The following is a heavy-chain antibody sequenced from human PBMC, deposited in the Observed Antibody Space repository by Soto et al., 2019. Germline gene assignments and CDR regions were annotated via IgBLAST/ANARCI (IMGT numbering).Heavy chain of an antibody. CDR2: INHSGST. CDR3: ARGKGFWSGYRYLDV. D-gene: IGHD3-3*01. J-gene: IGHJ6*02. Sequence: TSETLSLTCAVYGGSFSGYYWSWIRQPPGKGLEWIGEINHSGSTNYNPSLKSRVTISVDTSKNQFSLKLSPVTAADTAVYYCARGKGFWSGYRYLDVWGQGTTVTVSS. V-gene: IGHV4-34*01. CDR1: GGSFSGYY.